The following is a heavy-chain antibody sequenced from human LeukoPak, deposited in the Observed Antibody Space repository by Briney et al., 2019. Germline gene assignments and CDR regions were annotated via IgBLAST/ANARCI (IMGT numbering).Heavy chain of an antibody. D-gene: IGHD2-15*01. CDR2: ISSDGGSP. Sequence: PGGSLRLSCAASGFTFSSYAMHWVRQAPGKGLEYVSGISSDGGSPFHVNSVKGRLTISRDNSKDTLYLQMGSLRAEDMAVYYCARDYCSGGRCQYYFDYWGRGTLVTVSS. V-gene: IGHV3-64*01. CDR1: GFTFSSYA. CDR3: ARDYCSGGRCQYYFDY. J-gene: IGHJ4*02.